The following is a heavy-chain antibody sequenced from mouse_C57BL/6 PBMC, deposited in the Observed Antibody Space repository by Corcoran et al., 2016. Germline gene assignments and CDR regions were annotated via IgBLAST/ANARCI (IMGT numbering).Heavy chain of an antibody. CDR1: AFTFGNYR. CDR2: ITVKSDNFGA. V-gene: IGHV13-2*01. Sequence: QVQLVETGGGLVRHGNALKLSCVNSAFTFGNYRMQCLRQPPGKRPEWITVITVKSDNFGANYAESVKGRFAISRDDSKSSVFLEMNRLREEDTATYFCSRGNYEGFAYWGQGTLVTVSA. CDR3: SRGNYEGFAY. J-gene: IGHJ3*01. D-gene: IGHD2-1*01.